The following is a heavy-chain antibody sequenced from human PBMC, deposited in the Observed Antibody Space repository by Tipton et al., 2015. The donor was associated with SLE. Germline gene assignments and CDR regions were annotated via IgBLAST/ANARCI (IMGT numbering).Heavy chain of an antibody. CDR1: GGSISSGSYY. CDR2: IFTTGST. D-gene: IGHD4-17*01. Sequence: TLSLTCTVSGGSISSGSYYWTWIRQPAGKGLEWIGHIFTTGSTNYNPSLKSRVTISVDTSQNQFSLKLSSVTAADTAVYYCARVYPNYGDYEYFQHWGQGTLVTVSS. CDR3: ARVYPNYGDYEYFQH. J-gene: IGHJ1*01. V-gene: IGHV4-61*09.